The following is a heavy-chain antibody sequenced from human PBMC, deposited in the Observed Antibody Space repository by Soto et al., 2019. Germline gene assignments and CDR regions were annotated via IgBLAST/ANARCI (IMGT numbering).Heavy chain of an antibody. Sequence: PSETLSLTFAVYGGSFSGYYWSWIRQPPGKGLEWIGEINHSGSTNYNPSLKSRVTISVDTSKNQFSLKLSSVTAADTAVYYCAIGRGRLRLTGYWGQGTLVTVSS. CDR2: INHSGST. CDR3: AIGRGRLRLTGY. CDR1: GGSFSGYY. J-gene: IGHJ4*02. V-gene: IGHV4-34*01. D-gene: IGHD2-15*01.